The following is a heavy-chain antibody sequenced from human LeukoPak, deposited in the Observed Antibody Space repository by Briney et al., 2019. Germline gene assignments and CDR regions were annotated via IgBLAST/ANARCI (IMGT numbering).Heavy chain of an antibody. V-gene: IGHV4-59*01. Sequence: PETLSLTCTVSGGSISSYYWSWIRQPPGKGLEWIGNIYYSGSTNYNPSLKSRVTISVDTSKNQFSLKLSSVTAADTAVYYCTRGSIAYYYMDVWGKGTTVTISS. CDR1: GGSISSYY. J-gene: IGHJ6*03. CDR3: TRGSIAYYYMDV. D-gene: IGHD3-22*01. CDR2: IYYSGST.